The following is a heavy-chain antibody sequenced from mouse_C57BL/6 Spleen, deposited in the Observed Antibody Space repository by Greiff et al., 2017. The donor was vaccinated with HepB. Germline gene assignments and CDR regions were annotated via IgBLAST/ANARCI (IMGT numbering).Heavy chain of an antibody. CDR2: IYPGGGYT. CDR1: GYTFTNYW. CDR3: AREGMVTRYFDV. V-gene: IGHV1-63*01. J-gene: IGHJ1*03. D-gene: IGHD2-2*01. Sequence: VKLMESGAELVRPGPSVKMSCKASGYTFTNYWIGWAKQRPGHGLEWIGDIYPGGGYTNYNEKFKGKATLTADKSSSTAYMQFSSLTSEDSAIYYCAREGMVTRYFDVWGTGTTVTVSS.